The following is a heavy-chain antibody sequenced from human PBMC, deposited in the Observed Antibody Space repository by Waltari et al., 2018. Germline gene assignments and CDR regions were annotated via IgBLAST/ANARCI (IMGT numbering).Heavy chain of an antibody. CDR1: GVTFSSNP. V-gene: IGHV1-69*14. Sequence: QVQLVQSGAEVKKAGSSVTVSCMASGVTFSSNPVSWVRQAPGQGLEWLGGITPVVGTGKYGQKCRGRVTIYADRSTSTAYMEMTSLRSDDTAVYYCASCFSTSCLMSYYYYMDVWGQGTTVTVSS. CDR3: ASCFSTSCLMSYYYYMDV. D-gene: IGHD3-10*01. J-gene: IGHJ6*02. CDR2: ITPVVGTG.